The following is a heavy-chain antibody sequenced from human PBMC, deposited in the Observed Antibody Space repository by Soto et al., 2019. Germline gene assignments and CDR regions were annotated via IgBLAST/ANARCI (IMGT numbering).Heavy chain of an antibody. V-gene: IGHV3-30*18. J-gene: IGHJ3*02. Sequence: QVQLVESGGGVVQPGRSLRLSCAASGFTFSSYGMYWVRQAPGKGLEWVAVISDDGSNKYYADSVKGRFTISRDNSKNTLYLQMNSLRNEDTAVYSCEKDQPHAFDIWGQGTMVTVSS. CDR1: GFTFSSYG. CDR2: ISDDGSNK. CDR3: EKDQPHAFDI.